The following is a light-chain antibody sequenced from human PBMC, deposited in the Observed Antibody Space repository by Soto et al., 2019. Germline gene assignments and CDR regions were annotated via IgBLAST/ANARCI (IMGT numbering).Light chain of an antibody. CDR2: SNN. CDR3: AAWDDSLNGYV. Sequence: QSVPTQPPSASGTPGQRVTISCSGSRSNIGSNTVNWYQQLPGTAPKLLIYSNNQRPSGVPDRFSGSKAGTSASLAISGLQSEDEADSYCAAWDDSLNGYVFGTGTKVTVL. V-gene: IGLV1-44*01. J-gene: IGLJ1*01. CDR1: RSNIGSNT.